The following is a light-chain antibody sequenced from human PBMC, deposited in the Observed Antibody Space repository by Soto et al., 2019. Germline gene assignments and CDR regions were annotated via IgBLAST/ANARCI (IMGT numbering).Light chain of an antibody. CDR2: DVT. Sequence: QSALAQPRSVSGSPGQSATLSCTGTSSDVGGYDFVSWYQQYPGKAPKLIIFDVTERTSGVPDRFSGSKSGNSASLTISGLQAEDEADYYCSSYAGSYILGVFGGGTKVTVL. CDR1: SSDVGGYDF. CDR3: SSYAGSYILGV. V-gene: IGLV2-11*01. J-gene: IGLJ3*02.